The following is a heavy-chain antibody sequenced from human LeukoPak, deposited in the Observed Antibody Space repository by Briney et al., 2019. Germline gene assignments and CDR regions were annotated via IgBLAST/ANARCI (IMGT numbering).Heavy chain of an antibody. CDR3: ARHGVHSSYYYGLDV. Sequence: SETLSLTCTVSGGSISSYYWSWIRQPPGKGLEWIGYINYSGTTNYDPSLKSRVTISVDTSKNQLSLKLSSVTAADTAVYYCARHGVHSSYYYGLDVWGQGTTVTVSS. D-gene: IGHD3-10*01. V-gene: IGHV4-59*08. CDR2: INYSGTT. J-gene: IGHJ6*02. CDR1: GGSISSYY.